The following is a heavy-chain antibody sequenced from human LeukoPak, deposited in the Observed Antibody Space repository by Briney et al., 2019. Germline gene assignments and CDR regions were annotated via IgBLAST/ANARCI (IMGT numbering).Heavy chain of an antibody. CDR1: GGSFSXYY. CDR2: IYHTGHT. J-gene: IGHJ4*02. Sequence: TLSLTCTVXGGSFSXYYWSWIRQPPGGGLEWIGYIYHTGHTHYNASLKGRVTISMDTSQRQISLRMSSMTAADTAVYYCTRHPFMSPFDYWGQGTLVTVSS. CDR3: TRHPFMSPFDY. V-gene: IGHV4-59*08. D-gene: IGHD3-10*02.